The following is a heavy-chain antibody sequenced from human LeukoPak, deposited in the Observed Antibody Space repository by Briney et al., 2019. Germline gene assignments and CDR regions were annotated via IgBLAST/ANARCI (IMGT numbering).Heavy chain of an antibody. CDR2: MNPNSGNT. CDR1: GYTFTSYD. D-gene: IGHD3-3*01. V-gene: IGHV1-8*03. J-gene: IGHJ3*02. Sequence: ASVKVSCKASGYTFTSYDINWVRQATGQGLEWMGWMNPNSGNTGYAQKFQGRVTITRNTSISTAYMELSSLRSEDTAVYYCARSSAGDYDFWSGYYPLYAFDIWGQGTMVTVSS. CDR3: ARSSAGDYDFWSGYYPLYAFDI.